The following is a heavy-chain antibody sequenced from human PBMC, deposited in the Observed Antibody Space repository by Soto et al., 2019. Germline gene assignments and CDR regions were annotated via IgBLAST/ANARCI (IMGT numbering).Heavy chain of an antibody. Sequence: PSETLSLTCTVSGAFISGYYWSWIRQPAGKGLEWIGRIYTSGSTKYSPSLKSRATMSVDTSKKQFSLKLNSVTAADTAAYYCAKESTGAGTDNWFDSWGQGTLVTVSS. J-gene: IGHJ5*01. CDR2: IYTSGST. D-gene: IGHD6-13*01. V-gene: IGHV4-4*07. CDR1: GAFISGYY. CDR3: AKESTGAGTDNWFDS.